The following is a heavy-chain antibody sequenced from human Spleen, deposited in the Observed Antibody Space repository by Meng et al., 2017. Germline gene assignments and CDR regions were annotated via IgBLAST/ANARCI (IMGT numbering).Heavy chain of an antibody. J-gene: IGHJ6*02. V-gene: IGHV4-34*01. CDR2: INHSGST. D-gene: IGHD2-21*02. CDR1: GGSFSGYY. Sequence: SETLSLTCAVYGGSFSGYYWSWIRQPPGKGLEWIGEINHSGSTNYNPSLKSRVTISVDTSKNQFSLKLTSVTAADPAVYYCAGGAVVTLIFYHSMDDWGQGTTVTVSS. CDR3: AGGAVVTLIFYHSMDD.